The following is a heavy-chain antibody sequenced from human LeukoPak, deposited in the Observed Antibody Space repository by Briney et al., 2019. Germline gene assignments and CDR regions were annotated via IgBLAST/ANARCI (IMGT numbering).Heavy chain of an antibody. CDR1: GFTFSSYW. V-gene: IGHV3-21*01. Sequence: GGSLRLSCAASGFTFSSYWMNWVRQAPGKGLEWVASISRNSTYIHYADSVKGRFTISRDNARNSLFLQMNSLRAEDTAIYYCARDEGYYFDSWGQGTQVTVSS. CDR2: ISRNSTYI. CDR3: ARDEGYYFDS. J-gene: IGHJ4*02.